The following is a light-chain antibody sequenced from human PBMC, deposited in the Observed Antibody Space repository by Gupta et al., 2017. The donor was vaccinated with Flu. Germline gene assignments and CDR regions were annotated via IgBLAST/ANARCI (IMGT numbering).Light chain of an antibody. J-gene: IGLJ3*02. Sequence: LTVSPGGTVTLTCASSAGAVISDYYPNWFQQRPGQAPRALIYKTSNKHSWTPARFSGSLLGGKAALTLSDVQPEDEADDFCLIMYGGAWVFGGGTKLTVL. V-gene: IGLV7-43*01. CDR3: LIMYGGAWV. CDR2: KTS. CDR1: AGAVISDYY.